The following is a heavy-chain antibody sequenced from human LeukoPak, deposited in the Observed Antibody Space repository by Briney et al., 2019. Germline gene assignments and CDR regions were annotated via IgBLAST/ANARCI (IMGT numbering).Heavy chain of an antibody. CDR1: GFTFDDYA. J-gene: IGHJ4*02. D-gene: IGHD3-9*01. Sequence: GGSLRLSCAASGFTFDDYAMHWVRQAPGKGLGWVSGISWNSGSIGYADSVKGRFTISRDNAKNSLYLQMNSLRAEDTALYYCAKGPHFDWFYDYWGQGTLVTVSS. CDR3: AKGPHFDWFYDY. V-gene: IGHV3-9*01. CDR2: ISWNSGSI.